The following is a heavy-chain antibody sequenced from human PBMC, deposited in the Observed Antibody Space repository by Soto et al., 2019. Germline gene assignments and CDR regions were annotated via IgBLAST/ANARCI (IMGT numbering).Heavy chain of an antibody. V-gene: IGHV1-46*01. CDR2: INPSGGST. CDR1: GYTFTSYY. Sequence: ASVKVSCKASGYTFTSYYMHWVRQAPGQGLEWMGIINPSGGSTSYAQKFQGRVTMTRDTSASTVYMELSSLRSEDTAMYYCARARTYGAFDYWGQGTVVTVSS. J-gene: IGHJ4*02. CDR3: ARARTYGAFDY. D-gene: IGHD3-10*01.